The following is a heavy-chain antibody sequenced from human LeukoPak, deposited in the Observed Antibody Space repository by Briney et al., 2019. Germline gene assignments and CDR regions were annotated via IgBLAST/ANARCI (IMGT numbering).Heavy chain of an antibody. CDR2: TSGGST. V-gene: IGHV3-23*01. D-gene: IGHD2-2*01. CDR3: AKGDCSSTTCSGFYGMDV. CDR1: GFTFSSYA. J-gene: IGHJ6*04. Sequence: GGSLRLSCAASGFTFSSYAMSWVRQAPGKGLEWVSTTSGGSTYYADSVKGRFTISRDNSKSTLYLQMNSLRAEDTAVYYCAKGDCSSTTCSGFYGMDVWGRGNPGHRLL.